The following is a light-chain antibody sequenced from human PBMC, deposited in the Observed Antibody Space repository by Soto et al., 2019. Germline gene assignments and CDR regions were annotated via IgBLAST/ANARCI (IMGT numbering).Light chain of an antibody. CDR1: QTISSW. CDR2: KAS. CDR3: KHYHSYSEA. J-gene: IGKJ1*01. V-gene: IGKV1-5*03. Sequence: EIQLREGPSSLSRSVADRVTITCRASQTISSWLAWYQQKPGKAPKLLIYKASTLKSGVPSRFSVSGSGTEFTLTISSLQPDDFATYYCKHYHSYSEAFGQGTKVDIK.